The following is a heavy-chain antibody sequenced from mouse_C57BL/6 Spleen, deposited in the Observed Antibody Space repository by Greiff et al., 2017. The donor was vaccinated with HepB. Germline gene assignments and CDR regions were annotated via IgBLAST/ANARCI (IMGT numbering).Heavy chain of an antibody. CDR1: GYTFTSYW. J-gene: IGHJ2*01. D-gene: IGHD4-1*01. CDR3: TRPKTLTGTGVYYFDY. Sequence: EVQLQQSGTVLARPGASVKMSCKTSGYTFTSYWMHWVKQRPGQGLEWIGAIYPGNSDTSYNQKFKGKAKLTAVTSASTAYMELSSLTNEDSAVYYCTRPKTLTGTGVYYFDYWGQGTTLTVSS. CDR2: IYPGNSDT. V-gene: IGHV1-5*01.